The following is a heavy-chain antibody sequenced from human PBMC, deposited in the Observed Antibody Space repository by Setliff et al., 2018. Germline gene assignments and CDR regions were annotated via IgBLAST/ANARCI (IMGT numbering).Heavy chain of an antibody. Sequence: PSETLSLTCSVSGGSISSYFWNWVRQPAGKGLEWNGRIYSNENTNYNPSLKSRVTMSIDTSKNQISLKITSVTAADTALYSCAGTPARGTTWLSPFDYWGQGIQVTVSS. J-gene: IGHJ4*02. CDR1: GGSISSYF. D-gene: IGHD3-9*01. V-gene: IGHV4-4*07. CDR2: IYSNENT. CDR3: AGTPARGTTWLSPFDY.